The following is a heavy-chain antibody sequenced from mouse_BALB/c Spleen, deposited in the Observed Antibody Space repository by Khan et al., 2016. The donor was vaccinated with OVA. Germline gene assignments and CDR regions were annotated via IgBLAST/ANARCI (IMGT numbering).Heavy chain of an antibody. CDR1: GYSITSDYA. CDR2: ISYSGST. D-gene: IGHD2-3*01. J-gene: IGHJ4*01. Sequence: VQLKESGPSLVKPSQSLSLTCTVTGYSITSDYAWNWIRQFPGIKLEWMGYISYSGSTNYNPALKSRISITRDTSKNQFFLQLNSVTTEDTATYYCARDGSRYNYAMDYWGQGTSVTVSS. V-gene: IGHV3-2*02. CDR3: ARDGSRYNYAMDY.